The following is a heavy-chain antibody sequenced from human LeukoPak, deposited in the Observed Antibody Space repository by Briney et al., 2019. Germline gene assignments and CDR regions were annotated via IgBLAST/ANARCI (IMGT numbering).Heavy chain of an antibody. V-gene: IGHV4-39*07. CDR1: GGSISSSNYY. CDR2: ISYGGST. J-gene: IGHJ4*02. Sequence: SETLSLTCTVSGGSISSSNYYWGWIRQPPGKGLEWIGSISYGGSTYYNPSLKSRVTLSVDTSKNQFSLKLSSVTATDTAVYYCARGEVGSIGRLGYWGQGILVTVSS. D-gene: IGHD1-26*01. CDR3: ARGEVGSIGRLGY.